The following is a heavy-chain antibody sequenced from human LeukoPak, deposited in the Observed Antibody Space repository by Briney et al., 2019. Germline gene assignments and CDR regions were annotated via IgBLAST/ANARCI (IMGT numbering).Heavy chain of an antibody. CDR1: GYTFTDYY. CDR2: INFKSGGP. Sequence: ASVKVSCKTSGYTFTDYYIHWVRQAPGQGLEWMGWINFKSGGPKYAQRFQGRVTMTRDTSISTVYMELNTLISDDTAVYYGAGYLSGYDYFDYWGQGTLVTVSS. D-gene: IGHD5-12*01. V-gene: IGHV1-2*02. CDR3: AGYLSGYDYFDY. J-gene: IGHJ4*02.